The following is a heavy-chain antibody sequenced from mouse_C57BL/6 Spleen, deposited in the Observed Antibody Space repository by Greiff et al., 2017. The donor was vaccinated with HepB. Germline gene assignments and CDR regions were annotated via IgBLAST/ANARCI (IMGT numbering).Heavy chain of an antibody. D-gene: IGHD1-1*01. CDR2: INPGSGGT. CDR1: GYAFTNYL. V-gene: IGHV1-54*01. Sequence: QVQLKQSGAELVRPGTSVKVSCKASGYAFTNYLIEWVKQRPGQGLEWIGVINPGSGGTNYNEKFKGKATLTADKSSSTAYMQLSSLTSEDSAVYFCARGGYYYGSSYAMDYWGQGTSVTVSS. CDR3: ARGGYYYGSSYAMDY. J-gene: IGHJ4*01.